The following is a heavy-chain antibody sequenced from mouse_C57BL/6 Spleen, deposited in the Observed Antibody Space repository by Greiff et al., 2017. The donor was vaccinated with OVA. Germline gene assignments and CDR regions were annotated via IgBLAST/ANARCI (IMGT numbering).Heavy chain of an antibody. Sequence: EVQLQQSGPELVKPGASVKISCKASGYTFTDYYMNWVKQSHGKSLEWIGDINPNNGGTSYNQKFKGKATLTVDKSSSTAYMELRSLTSEDSAVYYCARSTAVVATRGYFDVWGTGTTVTVSS. CDR2: INPNNGGT. D-gene: IGHD1-1*01. J-gene: IGHJ1*03. CDR1: GYTFTDYY. CDR3: ARSTAVVATRGYFDV. V-gene: IGHV1-26*01.